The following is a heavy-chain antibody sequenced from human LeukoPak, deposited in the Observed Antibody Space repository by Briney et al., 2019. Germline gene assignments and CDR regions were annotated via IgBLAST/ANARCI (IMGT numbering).Heavy chain of an antibody. D-gene: IGHD2-21*01. Sequence: PGGSLRLSCAVSGFTFSSYGMSWVRQAPGKGLEWVSDISGSGASTYYADSVKGRFTISRDNAKNSLFLKTDTLRGDDTGIYYCARDPNVLGITPYCFDFWGQGTLVTVSS. CDR1: GFTFSSYG. CDR2: ISGSGAST. CDR3: ARDPNVLGITPYCFDF. V-gene: IGHV3-23*01. J-gene: IGHJ4*02.